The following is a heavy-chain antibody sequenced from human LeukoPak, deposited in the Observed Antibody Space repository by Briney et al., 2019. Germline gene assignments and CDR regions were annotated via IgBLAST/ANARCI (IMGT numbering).Heavy chain of an antibody. J-gene: IGHJ2*01. D-gene: IGHD3-10*01. CDR1: GLNYSNYA. Sequence: PGGSLRLSCAASGLNYSNYAMSWVRQAPGKGLEWVSVISGSGVSRSGDTTYYAESVKGRFTISRDISKNIVYLQMNSLRAEDTAVYYCAKDAGFGSGSYEFWYFDLWGRGTLVSVSS. V-gene: IGHV3-23*01. CDR2: ISGSGVSRSGDTT. CDR3: AKDAGFGSGSYEFWYFDL.